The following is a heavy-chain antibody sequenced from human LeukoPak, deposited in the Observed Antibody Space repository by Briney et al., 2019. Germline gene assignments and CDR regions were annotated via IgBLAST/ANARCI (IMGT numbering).Heavy chain of an antibody. CDR3: ERKSGGPFDY. CDR1: GDSVSSNSVA. CDR2: TYYRSKWYN. V-gene: IGHV6-1*01. Sequence: SQTLSLTCAITGDSVSSNSVAWNWIRQSPSRGLEWLGRTYYRSKWYNDYAVSVKSRITINPDSSKNQFSLQLNSVTPEDTAVYYCERKSGGPFDYWGQGTLVTVSS. J-gene: IGHJ4*02. D-gene: IGHD3-16*01.